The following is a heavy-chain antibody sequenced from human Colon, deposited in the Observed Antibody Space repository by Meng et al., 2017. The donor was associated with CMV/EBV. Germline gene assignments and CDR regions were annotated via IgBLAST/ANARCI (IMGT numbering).Heavy chain of an antibody. D-gene: IGHD3-22*01. V-gene: IGHV1-2*02. CDR2: INPNSGGK. Sequence: SVNVSCKSSVYTFTGYYMHWVRQAPGQGLEWMGWINPNSGGKNYAQKFQGRVTMTRDTSISTAYMELSRLRSDDTAVYYCARDKYYYDSSGYPTEYYFDYWGQGTLVTVSS. CDR3: ARDKYYYDSSGYPTEYYFDY. CDR1: VYTFTGYY. J-gene: IGHJ4*02.